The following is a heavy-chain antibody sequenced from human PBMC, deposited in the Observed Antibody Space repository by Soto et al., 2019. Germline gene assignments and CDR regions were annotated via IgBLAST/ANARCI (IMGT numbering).Heavy chain of an antibody. CDR3: ARSITDYDYVWGSYRHNWFDP. J-gene: IGHJ5*02. V-gene: IGHV1-3*05. Sequence: QVQLVQSGAEEKKPGASVKVSCKASGYTFTSYAMHWVRQAPGQRLEWMGWINAGNGNTKYSQKFQGRVTITRDTSASTAYMELSSLRSEDTAVYYCARSITDYDYVWGSYRHNWFDPRGQGTLVTVSS. D-gene: IGHD3-16*02. CDR1: GYTFTSYA. CDR2: INAGNGNT.